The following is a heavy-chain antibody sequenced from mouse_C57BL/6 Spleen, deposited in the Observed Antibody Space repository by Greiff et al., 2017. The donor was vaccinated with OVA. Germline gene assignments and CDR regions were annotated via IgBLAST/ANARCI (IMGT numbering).Heavy chain of an antibody. V-gene: IGHV5-4*03. Sequence: EVKVEESGGGLVKPGGSLKLSCAASGFTFSSYAMSWVRQTPEKRLEWVATISDGGSYTYYPDNVKGRFTISRDNAKNNLYLQMSHLKSEDTAMYYCARALTGFAYWGQGTLVTVSA. CDR3: ARALTGFAY. J-gene: IGHJ3*01. CDR1: GFTFSSYA. CDR2: ISDGGSYT. D-gene: IGHD4-1*01.